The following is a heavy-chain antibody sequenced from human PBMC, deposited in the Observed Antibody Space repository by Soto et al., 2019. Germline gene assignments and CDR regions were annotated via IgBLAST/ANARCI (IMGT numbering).Heavy chain of an antibody. CDR2: LHSDVST. D-gene: IGHD2-15*01. J-gene: IGHJ5*02. CDR1: GFTVSSNS. Sequence: GGSLRLSCAVSGFTVSSNSITWVRQSPGQGLEWVSVLHSDVSTYYVDSVKGRFVISRDNSKNTVYLQMNSLRAEDTAIYYCARELGGSWYNWFDPWGQGTLVTVSS. V-gene: IGHV3-53*01. CDR3: ARELGGSWYNWFDP.